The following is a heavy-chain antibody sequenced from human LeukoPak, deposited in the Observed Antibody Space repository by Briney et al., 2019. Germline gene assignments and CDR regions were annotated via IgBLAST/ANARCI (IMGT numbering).Heavy chain of an antibody. Sequence: SETLSLTCTVSGGSISSNSYYWGWIRQPPGKGLEWIGSIYYSGITYYNPSLKSRVTISVDTSKSQFSLKLSSVTAADTAVYYCASWGATHHYFDFWGRGTLVTVSS. D-gene: IGHD1-26*01. CDR3: ASWGATHHYFDF. CDR1: GGSISSNSYY. V-gene: IGHV4-39*01. CDR2: IYYSGIT. J-gene: IGHJ4*02.